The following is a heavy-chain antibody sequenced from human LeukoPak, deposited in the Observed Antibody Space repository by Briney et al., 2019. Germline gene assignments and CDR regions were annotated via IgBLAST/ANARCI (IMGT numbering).Heavy chain of an antibody. CDR1: GYSFTSYW. CDR3: ATQKWQLVRYYYYYYMDV. V-gene: IGHV5-51*01. CDR2: IYPGDSDT. J-gene: IGHJ6*03. D-gene: IGHD6-13*01. Sequence: GESLKISCKGSGYSFTSYWIGWVRQMPGKGLEWMGIIYPGDSDTGYSPSFQGQVTISADKSISTAYLQWSSLKASDTAMYYCATQKWQLVRYYYYYYMDVWGKGTTVTVSS.